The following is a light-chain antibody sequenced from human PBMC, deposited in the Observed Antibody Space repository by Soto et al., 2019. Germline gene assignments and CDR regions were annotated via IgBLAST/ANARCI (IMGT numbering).Light chain of an antibody. Sequence: EIVLTQSSGTLSLSPGERATLSCRASRSFAASHIAWYQQNPGQAPRLLIYDASNRATGIPARFSGSGSGTDFTLTISSLEPEDFAVYYCQQRSNWWTFGQGAKVDIK. CDR1: RSFAASH. V-gene: IGKV3-11*01. CDR3: QQRSNWWT. CDR2: DAS. J-gene: IGKJ1*01.